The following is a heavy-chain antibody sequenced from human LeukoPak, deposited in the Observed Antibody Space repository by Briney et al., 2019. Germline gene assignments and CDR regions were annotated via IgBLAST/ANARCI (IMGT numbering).Heavy chain of an antibody. J-gene: IGHJ4*02. CDR2: ISASGGST. CDR1: GFTFSSYV. V-gene: IGHV3-23*01. CDR3: ASSSSGWYKFDY. D-gene: IGHD6-19*01. Sequence: PGGSLRLSCAASGFTFSSYVVSWVRQAPGKGLEWVSAISASGGSTFYADPVKGRFTISRDNSKNTLYLQMNSLRAEDTAVYYCASSSSGWYKFDYWGQGTLVTVSS.